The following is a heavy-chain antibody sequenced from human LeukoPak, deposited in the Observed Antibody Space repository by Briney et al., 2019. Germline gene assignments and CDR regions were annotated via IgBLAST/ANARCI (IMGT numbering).Heavy chain of an antibody. Sequence: ASETLSLTCTVSGGSISSYYWSWIRQPAGKGLEWIGRIYTSGSTNYNPSLKSRVTMSVDTSKDQFSLKLSSVTAADTAVYYCARGVRWLPDDAFDIWGQGTMVTVSS. J-gene: IGHJ3*02. D-gene: IGHD5-24*01. CDR1: GGSISSYY. CDR2: IYTSGST. CDR3: ARGVRWLPDDAFDI. V-gene: IGHV4-4*07.